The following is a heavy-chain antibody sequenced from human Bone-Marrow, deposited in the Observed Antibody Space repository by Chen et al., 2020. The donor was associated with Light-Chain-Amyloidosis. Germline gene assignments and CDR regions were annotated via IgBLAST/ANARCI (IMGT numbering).Heavy chain of an antibody. Sequence: QLQLQESGPGLVKPSETLSLTCTVSGGSISSSSYYWGWIRQPPGKGLEWIGSIYYSGSTYYSPALKSLVTISLGTSMTRFSLEPTSVSAARTAVYFCASGIRSLYCSGWSCLLMGLGLDYWGQGTQVTVSS. CDR3: ASGIRSLYCSGWSCLLMGLGLDY. V-gene: IGHV4-39*02. CDR1: GGSISSSSYY. J-gene: IGHJ4*02. CDR2: IYYSGST. D-gene: IGHD2-15*01.